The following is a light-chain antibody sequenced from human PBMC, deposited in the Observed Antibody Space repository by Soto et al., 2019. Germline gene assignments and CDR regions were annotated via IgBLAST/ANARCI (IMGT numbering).Light chain of an antibody. J-gene: IGKJ1*01. CDR2: DAS. Sequence: EIVLTQSPGTLSLSPGERASLSCRASQSLSSSHLIWYQQKPGQAPRLLIYDASSRATGIPDRFSGGGSGTDFTLTISRLEPEDFAVYYCQHLSAFCQWTKVEIK. V-gene: IGKV3-20*01. CDR1: QSLSSSH. CDR3: QHLSA.